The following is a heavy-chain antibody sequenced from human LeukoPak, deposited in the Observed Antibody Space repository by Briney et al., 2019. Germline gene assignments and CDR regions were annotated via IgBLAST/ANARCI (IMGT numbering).Heavy chain of an antibody. CDR3: ARASGLGYSYEIDY. CDR2: INPNSGGT. V-gene: IGHV1-2*02. D-gene: IGHD5-18*01. Sequence: ASVKVSCKASGYTFTGYYMHWVRQAPGQGLEWMGWINPNSGGTNYAQKFQGRVTMTRDTSISTAYMELSRPRSDDTAVYYCARASGLGYSYEIDYWGQGTLVTVSS. J-gene: IGHJ4*02. CDR1: GYTFTGYY.